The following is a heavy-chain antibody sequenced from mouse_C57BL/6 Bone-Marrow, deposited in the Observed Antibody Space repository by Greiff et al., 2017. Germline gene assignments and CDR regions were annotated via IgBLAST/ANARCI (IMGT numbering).Heavy chain of an antibody. CDR1: GFTFSSYA. CDR2: ISDGGSYT. CDR3: ARLYYSIFWFAY. J-gene: IGHJ3*01. Sequence: EVKVVESGGGLVKPGGSLKLSCAASGFTFSSYAMSWVRQTPEKRLEWVATISDGGSYTYYPDNVKGRFTISRDNAKNNLYLQMSHLKSEDTAMYYCARLYYSIFWFAYWGQGTLVTVSA. V-gene: IGHV5-4*03. D-gene: IGHD2-5*01.